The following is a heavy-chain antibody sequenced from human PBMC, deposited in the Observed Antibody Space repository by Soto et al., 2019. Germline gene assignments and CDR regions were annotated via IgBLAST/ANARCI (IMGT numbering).Heavy chain of an antibody. CDR3: ARARFDSWSHIYYGLDA. V-gene: IGHV4-34*01. CDR2: INHSGTT. J-gene: IGHJ6*02. Sequence: XTLSLPCAVYGGSFSGYAWTWLRQPPGKGLEWIGEINHSGTTDYNPALKSRVTMSADTSKNQFSLRMTSVTAAETAVYYCARARFDSWSHIYYGLDAWGQGTTVTVS. D-gene: IGHD3-3*01. CDR1: GGSFSGYA.